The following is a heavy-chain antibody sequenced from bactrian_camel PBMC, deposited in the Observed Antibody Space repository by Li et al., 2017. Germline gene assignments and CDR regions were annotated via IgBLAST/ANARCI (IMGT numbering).Heavy chain of an antibody. CDR2: IDDGGGMT. D-gene: IGHD5*01. J-gene: IGHJ4*01. Sequence: HVQLVESGGGSVQAGGSLSLSCTVSGYTHNRKKKYCMGWFRQAPGKGLEWVAHIDDGGGMTYYADSVKGRFTISRDNEKNTLSLQMTSLKNEDTAVYYCATGGGTGYFAYWDQGTQVTVS. V-gene: IGHV3S1*01. CDR1: GYTHNRKKKYC. CDR3: ATGGGTGYFAY.